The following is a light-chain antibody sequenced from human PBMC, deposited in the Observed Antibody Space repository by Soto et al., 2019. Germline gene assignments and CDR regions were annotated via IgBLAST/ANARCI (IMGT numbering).Light chain of an antibody. CDR2: SSN. V-gene: IGLV1-44*01. J-gene: IGLJ2*01. Sequence: QSVLTQPPSASGTPGQRVTISCSGSSSNIGSNSVNWYQQLPGTAPKRLMYSSNQRPSGVPARFSCSKSGTSATLAISGLHSEAEDEYYCAAWDDSLNGVVFGGGTKVTVL. CDR3: AAWDDSLNGVV. CDR1: SSNIGSNS.